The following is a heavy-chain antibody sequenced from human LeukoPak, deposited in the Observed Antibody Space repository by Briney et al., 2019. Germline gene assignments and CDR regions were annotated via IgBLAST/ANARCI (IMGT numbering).Heavy chain of an antibody. V-gene: IGHV3-48*04. CDR2: ISSSSSTI. D-gene: IGHD2-2*01. CDR3: ASGWPAAQRYGVILGY. J-gene: IGHJ4*02. Sequence: GGSLRLSCAASGFTFSSYSMNWVRQAPGKGLEWVSYISSSSSTIYYADSVKGRFTISRDNAKNSLYLQMNSLRAEDTAVYYCASGWPAAQRYGVILGYWGQGTLVTVSS. CDR1: GFTFSSYS.